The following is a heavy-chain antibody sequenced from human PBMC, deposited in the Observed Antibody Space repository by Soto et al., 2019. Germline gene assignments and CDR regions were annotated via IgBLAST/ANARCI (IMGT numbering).Heavy chain of an antibody. Sequence: QVQLVQSGAEVKKPGASVKVSCKASGYTFTSYAISWVRQAPGQGLEWMGWINVYNGNTKYAQKCQGRVTMTTDTSTSTVYMELRSLTSDDTAVYYCARDGVAVTTGISGYWGQGTLVTVSS. J-gene: IGHJ4*02. CDR2: INVYNGNT. V-gene: IGHV1-18*01. CDR3: ARDGVAVTTGISGY. CDR1: GYTFTSYA. D-gene: IGHD4-4*01.